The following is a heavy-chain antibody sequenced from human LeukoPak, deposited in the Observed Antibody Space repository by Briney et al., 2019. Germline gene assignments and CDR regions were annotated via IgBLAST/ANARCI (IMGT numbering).Heavy chain of an antibody. J-gene: IGHJ4*02. CDR3: ARNDYNFDY. Sequence: PGGSLRLSCAASGFTFSNAWMNWVRQAPGKGLEWVSSISISSGYIYYADSVKGRFTISRDNAKNSLYLQMYSLRAEDTAVYYCARNDYNFDYWGQGTLVTVSS. V-gene: IGHV3-21*01. CDR1: GFTFSNAW. D-gene: IGHD1-1*01. CDR2: ISISSGYI.